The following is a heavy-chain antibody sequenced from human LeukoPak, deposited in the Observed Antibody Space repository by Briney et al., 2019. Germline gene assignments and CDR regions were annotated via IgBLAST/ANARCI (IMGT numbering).Heavy chain of an antibody. D-gene: IGHD3-10*01. CDR3: ARAPYYYGSGSYPD. J-gene: IGHJ4*02. V-gene: IGHV4-4*02. Sequence: SETLSLTCAVSGGSISSSNWWSWVRQPPGKGLEWIGEIYHSGSTNYNPSLKSRVTISVDKSKNQFSLKLSSVTAAGTAVYYCARAPYYYGSGSYPDWGQGTLVTVSS. CDR1: GGSISSSNW. CDR2: IYHSGST.